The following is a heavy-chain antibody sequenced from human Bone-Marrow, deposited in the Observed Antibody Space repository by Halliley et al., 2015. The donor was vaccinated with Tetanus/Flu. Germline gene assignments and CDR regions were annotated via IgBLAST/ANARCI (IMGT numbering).Heavy chain of an antibody. Sequence: GTPDYAAPVKGRFTISRDDSKNTLYLQMNSLKTEDTAVYYCATDSYSPSYDSTGYYRTYYLDSWGQGTLVTVSS. CDR3: ATDSYSPSYDSTGYYRTYYLDS. D-gene: IGHD3-22*01. CDR2: GTP. V-gene: IGHV3-15*01. J-gene: IGHJ4*02.